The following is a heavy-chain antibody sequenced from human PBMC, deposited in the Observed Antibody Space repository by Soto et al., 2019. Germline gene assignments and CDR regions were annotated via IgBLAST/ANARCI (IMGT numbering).Heavy chain of an antibody. CDR2: ISYDGSNK. J-gene: IGHJ4*02. D-gene: IGHD6-13*01. Sequence: QVQLVESGGGVVQPGRSLRLSCAASGFTFSSYGMHWVRQAPGKGLEWVAVISYDGSNKYYADSVKGRFTISRDNSKNTLYLQMNSLRAEDTAVYYCAKDHTSSWYTLYFDYWGQGTLVTVSS. V-gene: IGHV3-30*18. CDR3: AKDHTSSWYTLYFDY. CDR1: GFTFSSYG.